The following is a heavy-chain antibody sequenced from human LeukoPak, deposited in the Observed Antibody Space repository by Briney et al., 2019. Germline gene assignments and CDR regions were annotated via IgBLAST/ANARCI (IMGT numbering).Heavy chain of an antibody. Sequence: SETLSLTCAVYGGSFSGYYWSLIRQPPGKGLEWIGEINHSGSTNYNPSLKSRVTISVDTSKNQFSLKLSSVTAADTAVYYCARGYSSSWYSFDYWGQGTLVTVSS. V-gene: IGHV4-34*01. CDR2: INHSGST. D-gene: IGHD6-13*01. CDR1: GGSFSGYY. J-gene: IGHJ4*02. CDR3: ARGYSSSWYSFDY.